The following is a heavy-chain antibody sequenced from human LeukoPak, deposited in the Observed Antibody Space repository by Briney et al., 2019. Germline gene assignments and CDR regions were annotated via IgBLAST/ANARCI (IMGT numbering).Heavy chain of an antibody. CDR3: ARNSGDFWSGYFSGVYYYYYMDV. CDR1: GGTFSSYA. Sequence: ASVKVSCKASGGTFSSYAISWVRQAPGQGLEWMGWINPNSGGTNYAQKFQGRVTMTRDTSISTAYMELSRLRSDDTAVYYCARNSGDFWSGYFSGVYYYYYMDVWGKGATVTVSS. J-gene: IGHJ6*03. CDR2: INPNSGGT. D-gene: IGHD3-3*01. V-gene: IGHV1-2*02.